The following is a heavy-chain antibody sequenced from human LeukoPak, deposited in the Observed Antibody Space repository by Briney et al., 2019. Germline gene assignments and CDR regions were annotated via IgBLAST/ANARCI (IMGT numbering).Heavy chain of an antibody. CDR2: MSYDGSNE. CDR1: GFTFSSYA. J-gene: IGHJ5*02. V-gene: IGHV3-30*04. Sequence: GGSLSLSCAASGFTFSSYAMHWVRQAPGKGLEWVALMSYDGSNEYYGDPVKGRFTISRDYARTSLYLQMNSLRVEDTGVYYCARGDPHADLWGQGTLVTVSS. CDR3: ARGDPHADL.